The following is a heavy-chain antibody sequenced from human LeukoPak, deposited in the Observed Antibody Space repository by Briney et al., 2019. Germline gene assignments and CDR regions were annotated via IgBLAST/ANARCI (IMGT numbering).Heavy chain of an antibody. CDR3: ARLYSSSSGLRASDY. D-gene: IGHD6-6*01. CDR1: GFTFSDYF. J-gene: IGHJ4*02. Sequence: GGSLRLSCAASGFTFSDYFMAWIRQAPGKGLEWVSYSSSSSDNTNYADSVKGRFTISRDNAKNSLSLQMNSLRAEDTAVYYCARLYSSSSGLRASDYWGQGTLVTVSS. V-gene: IGHV3-11*06. CDR2: SSSSSDNT.